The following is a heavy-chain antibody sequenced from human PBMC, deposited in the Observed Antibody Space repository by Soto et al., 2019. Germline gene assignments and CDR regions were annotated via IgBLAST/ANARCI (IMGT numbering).Heavy chain of an antibody. D-gene: IGHD6-19*01. CDR3: ARSRIAVAGLNFEY. J-gene: IGHJ4*02. Sequence: SETLSLTCTVSGGSISSSSYYWGWIRQPPGKGLEWIGSIYYSGSTYYNPSLKSRVTISVDTSKNQFSLKLSSVTAADTAVYYCARSRIAVAGLNFEYWGQGTLVTVSS. CDR2: IYYSGST. CDR1: GGSISSSSYY. V-gene: IGHV4-39*01.